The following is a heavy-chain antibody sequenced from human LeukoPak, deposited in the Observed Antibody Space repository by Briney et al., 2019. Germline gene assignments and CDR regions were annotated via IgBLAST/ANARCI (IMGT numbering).Heavy chain of an antibody. CDR2: TYYRSKWYN. D-gene: IGHD1-1*01. CDR3: TRDGIRVLDY. J-gene: IGHJ4*02. CDR1: GDRFLSNSPA. Sequence: SQTLSLTCAISGDRFLSNSPAWNWIRQSPSRGFEWLGRTYYRSKWYNDYAVSVKSRIVINPDTSKNQFSLQLSSVTPEDTAVYYCTRDGIRVLDYWGQGILVTVSS. V-gene: IGHV6-1*01.